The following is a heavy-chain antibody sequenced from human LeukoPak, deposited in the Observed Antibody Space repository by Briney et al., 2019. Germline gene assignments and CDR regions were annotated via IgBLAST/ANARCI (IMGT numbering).Heavy chain of an antibody. CDR3: AGGGITMVRGAPYNWFDP. J-gene: IGHJ5*02. CDR2: IFPIFGTA. V-gene: IGHV1-69*06. D-gene: IGHD3-10*01. CDR1: GGTFSGYA. Sequence: ASVKVSCKASGGTFSGYAISWVRQAPGQGLEWRGGIFPIFGTANYAQKSQGRVTITADKSTSTAYMGLSSLRSEDTAVYYCAGGGITMVRGAPYNWFDPWGQGTLVTVSS.